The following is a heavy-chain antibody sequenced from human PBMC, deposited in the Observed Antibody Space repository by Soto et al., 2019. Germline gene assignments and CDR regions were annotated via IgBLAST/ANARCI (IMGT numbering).Heavy chain of an antibody. Sequence: LTNTVSEGNSRNHDGSWIRQPPGKGLEWNGYIYYSGSTNYNPSLKSRVTISVDTSKNQFSLKLSSVTAADTAVYYCAKTAIFGVVDSMDVWGKGTSVTV. CDR3: AKTAIFGVVDSMDV. J-gene: IGHJ6*03. CDR1: EGNSRNHD. V-gene: IGHV4-59*08. CDR2: IYYSGST. D-gene: IGHD3-3*01.